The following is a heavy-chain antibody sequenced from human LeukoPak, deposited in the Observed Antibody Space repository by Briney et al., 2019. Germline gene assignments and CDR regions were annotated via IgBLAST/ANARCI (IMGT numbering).Heavy chain of an antibody. J-gene: IGHJ4*02. Sequence: SETLSLTCTVSGGSISSGGYYWNWIRQHPGKGLEWIGYIYYSGSTDYNPSLKSRVTIFVDTSKNQFSLKLSSLTAADTAVYYCARHYLGGNYPDYFNHWGQGTLVTVSS. D-gene: IGHD1-26*01. V-gene: IGHV4-31*03. CDR1: GGSISSGGYY. CDR3: ARHYLGGNYPDYFNH. CDR2: IYYSGST.